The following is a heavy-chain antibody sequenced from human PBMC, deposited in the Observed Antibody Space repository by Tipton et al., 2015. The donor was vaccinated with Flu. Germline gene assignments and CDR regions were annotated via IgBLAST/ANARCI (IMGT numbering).Heavy chain of an antibody. D-gene: IGHD3-10*01. J-gene: IGHJ4*02. CDR1: GDSARNDGYY. CDR2: IHNNGNT. CDR3: ARVFYYGSGTFYDIGYYFDQ. V-gene: IGHV4-31*03. Sequence: TLSLTCTVSGDSARNDGYYWTWVRQFPGKGLEWIGNIHNNGNTYYNPSLKSRVTKSIDTSKNQFSLKLRSVTAADTAVYYCARVFYYGSGTFYDIGYYFDQWGQGRLVTVSS.